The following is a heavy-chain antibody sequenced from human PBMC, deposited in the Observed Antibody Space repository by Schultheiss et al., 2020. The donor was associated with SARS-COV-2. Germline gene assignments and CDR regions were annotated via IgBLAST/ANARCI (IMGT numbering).Heavy chain of an antibody. CDR3: AREFGGSFQH. CDR2: IYYSGST. J-gene: IGHJ1*01. CDR1: GGSISSYY. V-gene: IGHV4-59*01. D-gene: IGHD3-16*01. Sequence: SQTLSLTCTVSGGSISSYYWSWIRQPPGKGLEWIGYIYYSGSTNYNPSLKSRVTISVDTSKNQFSLKLSSVTAADTAVYYCAREFGGSFQHWGRGTLVTVSS.